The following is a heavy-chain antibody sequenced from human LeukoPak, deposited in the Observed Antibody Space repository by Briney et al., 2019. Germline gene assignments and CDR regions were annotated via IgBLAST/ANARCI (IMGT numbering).Heavy chain of an antibody. J-gene: IGHJ5*02. CDR1: GASIRSGDYY. V-gene: IGHV4-30-4*01. CDR2: IYDSGST. CDR3: ARTLEDYGDFPRAWFDP. D-gene: IGHD4-17*01. Sequence: SQTLSLTCTVSGASIRSGDYYWSWIRQPPGKGLEWIGYIYDSGSTYYNPSLKSRITISVDTSENRFSLKLSSVTAADTAVYYCARTLEDYGDFPRAWFDPWGQGTLVTVSS.